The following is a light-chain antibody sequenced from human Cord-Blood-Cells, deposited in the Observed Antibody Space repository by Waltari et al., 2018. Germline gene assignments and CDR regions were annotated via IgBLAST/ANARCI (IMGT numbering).Light chain of an antibody. J-gene: IGKJ1*01. V-gene: IGKV4-1*01. CDR1: QSVLYSSNNKNY. Sequence: DIVMTQSPDSLAVSLGERATINCKSTQSVLYSSNNKNYLAWYQQKPGQPPKLLIYWASTRESGVPDRFSGSGSGTDFTLTISSLQPDDFATYYCQQYNSYSQTFGQGTKVEIK. CDR2: WAS. CDR3: QQYNSYSQT.